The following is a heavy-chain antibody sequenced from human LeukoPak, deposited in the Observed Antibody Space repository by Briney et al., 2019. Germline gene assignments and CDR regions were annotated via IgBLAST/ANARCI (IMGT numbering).Heavy chain of an antibody. V-gene: IGHV3-43*01. CDR2: ISWDGTT. D-gene: IGHD3-22*01. CDR1: GFIFEDYT. J-gene: IGHJ4*02. Sequence: SGGSLRLSCAASGFIFEDYTMHWVRQAPGKTLEWVSLISWDGTTYYADSVKGRFTISRDNAKNSVYLQMNNLRAEDTAVYYCARDRLGDYDHSGYYDKWGQGTLVTVSS. CDR3: ARDRLGDYDHSGYYDK.